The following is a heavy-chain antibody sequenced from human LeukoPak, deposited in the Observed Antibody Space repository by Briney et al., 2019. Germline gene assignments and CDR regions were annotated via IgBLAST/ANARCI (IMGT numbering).Heavy chain of an antibody. V-gene: IGHV1-69*04. CDR1: GGTFSSYA. CDR3: ARDLSGSQNYDLVTGYYSDSDY. J-gene: IGHJ4*02. D-gene: IGHD3-9*01. Sequence: SVKVSCKASGGTFSSYAISWVRQAPGQGLEWMGRIIPILGIANYAQKFQGRVTITADKSTSTAYMELSSLRSEDTSVYYCARDLSGSQNYDLVTGYYSDSDYWGQGTLVTVSS. CDR2: IIPILGIA.